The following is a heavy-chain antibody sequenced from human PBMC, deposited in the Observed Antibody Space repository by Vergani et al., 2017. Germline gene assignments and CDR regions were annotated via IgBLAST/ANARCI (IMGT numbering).Heavy chain of an antibody. CDR1: GYTFSNYY. CDR3: ARGDYGILTGYRY. CDR2: INPSGGHT. Sequence: QVPVVQSGAEVKKSGASVKVSCKTSGYTFSNYYMHWVRQAPGQGLEWMGIINPSGGHTNYAQKFQGRVTMTRDTSPSTVYMELSSLRSEDTAIYYCARGDYGILTGYRYWGQGTLVTVSA. V-gene: IGHV1-46*03. D-gene: IGHD3-9*01. J-gene: IGHJ4*02.